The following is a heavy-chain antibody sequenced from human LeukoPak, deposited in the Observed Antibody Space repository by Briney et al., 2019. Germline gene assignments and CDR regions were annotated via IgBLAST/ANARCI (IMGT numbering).Heavy chain of an antibody. J-gene: IGHJ4*02. D-gene: IGHD4-17*01. V-gene: IGHV3-23*01. Sequence: GGSLRLSCAASGFTFSSYAMSWVRQAPGKGLEWVSAISGSGGSTYYADSVKGRFTISRDNSKNTLYLQMNSLRADDTAVYYCASSPPTGITASYFDYWGQGTLVTVSS. CDR2: ISGSGGST. CDR3: ASSPPTGITASYFDY. CDR1: GFTFSSYA.